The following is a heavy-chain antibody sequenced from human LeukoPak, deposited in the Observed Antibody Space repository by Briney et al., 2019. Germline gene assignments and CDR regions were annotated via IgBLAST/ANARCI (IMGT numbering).Heavy chain of an antibody. D-gene: IGHD2-15*01. CDR1: GGSLSGFY. CDR2: VNHSGST. J-gene: IGHJ6*02. CDR3: ARGGSLSSSYYYYYGMDV. Sequence: PSETLSLTCAVYGGSLSGFYWSWIRQPPGKGLEWIGKVNHSGSTNDNPSLKSRVTISVDTSMNNFSLKLSSVTAADTAVYYCARGGSLSSSYYYYYGMDVWGQGTTVTVSS. V-gene: IGHV4-34*01.